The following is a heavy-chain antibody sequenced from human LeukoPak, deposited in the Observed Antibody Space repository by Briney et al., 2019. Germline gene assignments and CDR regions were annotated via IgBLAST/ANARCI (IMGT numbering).Heavy chain of an antibody. J-gene: IGHJ4*02. CDR1: GFTFSTCG. V-gene: IGHV3-30*02. D-gene: IGHD6-19*01. CDR2: IHDDGSNQ. Sequence: GGSLRLSCAASGFTFSTCGMNWVRQAPGKGLEWVAFIHDDGSNQYYVDSVKGRFTISRDNSKNTLYLQMNSLRAEDTAVYYCANPVAVAGPDYWGQGTLVTVSS. CDR3: ANPVAVAGPDY.